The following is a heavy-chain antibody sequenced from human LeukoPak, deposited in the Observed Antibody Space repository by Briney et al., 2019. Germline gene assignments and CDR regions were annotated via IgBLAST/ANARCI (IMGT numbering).Heavy chain of an antibody. Sequence: SETLSLTCTVSGGSISSGGYYWSWIRQHPGKGLEWIGYIYYSGSTYYNPSLKSRVTISVDTSKNQFSLKLSSVTAADTAVYYCARLDDSSGYYVDYWGQGTLVTVSS. CDR1: GGSISSGGYY. J-gene: IGHJ4*02. CDR3: ARLDDSSGYYVDY. CDR2: IYYSGST. D-gene: IGHD3-22*01. V-gene: IGHV4-31*03.